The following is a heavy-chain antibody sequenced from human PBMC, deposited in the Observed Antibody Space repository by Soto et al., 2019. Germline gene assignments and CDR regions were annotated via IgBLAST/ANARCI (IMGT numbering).Heavy chain of an antibody. J-gene: IGHJ4*02. V-gene: IGHV3-23*01. D-gene: IGHD4-17*01. CDR1: GLTFSSYS. CDR2: ITGSGGST. Sequence: GGSLRLSCAASGLTFSSYSMNWVRQAPGKGLEWVSVITGSGGSTYYADSVKGRFTISRDTSKNTLFLQMNSLRAEDTAVYYWAKDRYGDYGGIDYWGQGTMVTVS. CDR3: AKDRYGDYGGIDY.